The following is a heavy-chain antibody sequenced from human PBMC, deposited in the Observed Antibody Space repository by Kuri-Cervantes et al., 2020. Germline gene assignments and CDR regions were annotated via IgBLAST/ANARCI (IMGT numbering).Heavy chain of an antibody. CDR2: ISYDGSNK. CDR3: ARDLRGGGYYFDY. V-gene: IGHV3-30-3*01. Sequence: SLKISCAASGFTFSSYWLSWVRQAAGKGLDWVAVISYDGSNKYCADSVKGRFTISSDNSKNTLYLQMNSLSAKDTAVYYLARDLRGGGYYFDYWGQGTLVTVSS. D-gene: IGHD3-10*01. CDR1: GFTFSSYW. J-gene: IGHJ4*02.